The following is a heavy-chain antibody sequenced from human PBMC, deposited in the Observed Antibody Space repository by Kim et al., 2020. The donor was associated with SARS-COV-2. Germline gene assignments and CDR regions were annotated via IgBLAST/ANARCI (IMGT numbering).Heavy chain of an antibody. CDR3: ARGSEWANFDY. V-gene: IGHV4-34*01. Sequence: NNYNTSLKSRVTGSVDTSKNQFTRRVSSVTAADTAVYYCARGSEWANFDYWGQRTLVTVSS. CDR2: N. D-gene: IGHD3-3*01. J-gene: IGHJ4*02.